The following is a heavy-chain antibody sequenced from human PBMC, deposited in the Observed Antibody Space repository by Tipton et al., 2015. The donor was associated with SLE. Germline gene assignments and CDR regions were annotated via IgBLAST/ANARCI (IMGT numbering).Heavy chain of an antibody. CDR2: INTDGSST. V-gene: IGHV3-74*01. CDR3: ARGGGSSHRNAFDI. CDR1: GGSMTGYY. J-gene: IGHJ3*02. D-gene: IGHD1-26*01. Sequence: LSLTCTVSGGSMTGYYWNWVRQAPGKGLVWVSRINTDGSSTSYADSVKGRFTISRDNAKNTLYLQMNSLRAEDTAVYYCARGGGSSHRNAFDIWGQGTMVTVSS.